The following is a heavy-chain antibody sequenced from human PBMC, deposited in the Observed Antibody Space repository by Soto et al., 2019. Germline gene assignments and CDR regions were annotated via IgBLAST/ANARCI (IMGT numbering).Heavy chain of an antibody. CDR3: AKVNAGVTSAQRY. Sequence: EVQPVESGGGSIQPGGPLRLSCSASGSSVRSNNMSWVRQAPGKELEWVSVIHGAEITYYPHYVQRRFTIASDAAKSTLYLQMNSRIIEDTAVYYCAKVNAGVTSAQRYWGQGILVTVSS. D-gene: IGHD1-20*01. CDR1: GSSVRSNN. J-gene: IGHJ4*02. V-gene: IGHV3-53*01. CDR2: IHGAEIT.